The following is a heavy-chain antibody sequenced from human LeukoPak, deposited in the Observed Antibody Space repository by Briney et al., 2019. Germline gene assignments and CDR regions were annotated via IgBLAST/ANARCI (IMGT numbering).Heavy chain of an antibody. CDR3: ARANGYSSGWPFGN. D-gene: IGHD6-19*01. CDR2: IYYSGST. CDR1: GGSISSYY. J-gene: IGHJ4*02. V-gene: IGHV4-59*01. Sequence: PSETLSLTCAVSGGSISSYYWSWIRAPPGRGLEWIGYIYYSGSTNYNPSLKSRVTISVDTSKNQFSLKLSSVTAADTAVYYCARANGYSSGWPFGNWGQGTLVTVSS.